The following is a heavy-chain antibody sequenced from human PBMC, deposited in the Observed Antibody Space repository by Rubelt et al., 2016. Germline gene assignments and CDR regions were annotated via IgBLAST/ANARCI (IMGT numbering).Heavy chain of an antibody. J-gene: IGHJ6*02. V-gene: IGHV3-23*01. D-gene: IGHD1-7*01. CDR3: ARGWGTITGTNYGMDV. CDR2: ISGTGDDS. Sequence: GQGLEWVSSISGTGDDSYYADSVRGRLTISRDNSKNTLYLQMNSLRAEDTAVYYCARGWGTITGTNYGMDVWGQGTTVTVSS.